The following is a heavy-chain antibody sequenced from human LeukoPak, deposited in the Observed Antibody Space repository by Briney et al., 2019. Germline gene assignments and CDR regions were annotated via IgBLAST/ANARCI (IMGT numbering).Heavy chain of an antibody. CDR1: GFTFSSYE. CDR2: ISSSGSTI. CDR3: TRGSYGSGWYRYDY. Sequence: GGSLRLSCAASGFTFSSYEMNWVRQAPGKGLEWVSYISSSGSTIYYADSVKGRFTISRDNAKNSLYLQMNSLRAGDTAVYYCTRGSYGSGWYRYDYWGQGTLVTVSS. D-gene: IGHD6-19*01. J-gene: IGHJ4*02. V-gene: IGHV3-48*03.